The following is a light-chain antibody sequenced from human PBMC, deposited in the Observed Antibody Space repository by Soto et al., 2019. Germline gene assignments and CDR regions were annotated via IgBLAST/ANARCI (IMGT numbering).Light chain of an antibody. CDR1: QSISSW. V-gene: IGKV1-5*03. CDR2: KAS. Sequence: DIQMTQSPSTLSASVGDRVTITCRASQSISSWLAWYQQKPGKAPKLLIYKASSLESVVPSRFSCSGSWTEFTLIISSLQPDDFATYYCQQVSTFGQGTKPEIK. CDR3: QQVST. J-gene: IGKJ2*01.